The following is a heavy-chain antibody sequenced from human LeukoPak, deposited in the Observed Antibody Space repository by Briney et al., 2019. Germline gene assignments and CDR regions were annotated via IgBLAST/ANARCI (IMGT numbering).Heavy chain of an antibody. V-gene: IGHV3-21*01. CDR2: ISSSSSYI. Sequence: PGGSLRLSCAASGFTFSSYSMNWVRQAPGKGLEWVSSISSSSSYIYYADSVKGRFTISRDNAKNSLYLQMNSLRAEDTAVYYCAREGYYYDSSGYYYVDGFDYWGQGTLVTVSS. CDR1: GFTFSSYS. CDR3: AREGYYYDSSGYYYVDGFDY. D-gene: IGHD3-22*01. J-gene: IGHJ4*02.